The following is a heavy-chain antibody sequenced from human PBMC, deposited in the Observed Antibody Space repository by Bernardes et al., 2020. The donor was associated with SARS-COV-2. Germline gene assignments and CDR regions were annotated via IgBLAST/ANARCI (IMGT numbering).Heavy chain of an antibody. CDR1: GFSFHNYA. Sequence: GGSLRLSCAASGFSFHNYAIHWVRQAPGKGLEWVADISYEGSKRNFADSVEGRFTVSRDSAKNMVYLQMNSLRSEDTAMYYCAKARSLFMLYYDDAFDIWGQGTMVIVSS. CDR2: ISYEGSKR. V-gene: IGHV3-30*18. CDR3: AKARSLFMLYYDDAFDI. D-gene: IGHD2-8*01. J-gene: IGHJ3*02.